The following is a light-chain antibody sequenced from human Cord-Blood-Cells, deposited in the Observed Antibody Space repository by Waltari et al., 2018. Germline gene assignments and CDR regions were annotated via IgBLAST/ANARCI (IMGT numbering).Light chain of an antibody. J-gene: IGLJ3*02. CDR2: EDS. Sequence: QSALTQPASVSGSPGQSITISCTGTSSDVGSYNLVSWDQQHPGKAPKLMIYEDSKPPSGVPNRFSSSKSGNTASLTSSGLQAEDEAYYYCCSYAGSSAWVFGGGTKLTVL. V-gene: IGLV2-23*01. CDR1: SSDVGSYNL. CDR3: CSYAGSSAWV.